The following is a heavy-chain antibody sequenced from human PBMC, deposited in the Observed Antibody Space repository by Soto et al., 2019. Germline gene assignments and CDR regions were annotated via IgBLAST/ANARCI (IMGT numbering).Heavy chain of an antibody. V-gene: IGHV3-30*18. CDR3: AKEGPVITMFGVAEPVDY. CDR2: ISYDGSNK. Sequence: QVQLVESGGGVVQPGRSLRLSCAASGFTFSSYGMHWVRQAPGKGLEWVAVISYDGSNKYYADSVKGRFTISRDTSKNTLYLQMNSLRAEDTALYYCAKEGPVITMFGVAEPVDYWGQGTLVTVSS. CDR1: GFTFSSYG. J-gene: IGHJ4*02. D-gene: IGHD3-3*01.